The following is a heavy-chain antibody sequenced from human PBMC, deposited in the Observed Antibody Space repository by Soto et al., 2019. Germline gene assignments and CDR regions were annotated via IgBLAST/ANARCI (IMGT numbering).Heavy chain of an antibody. CDR2: ISPFGGAT. CDR3: AKGRGGKTVANFGMDV. J-gene: IGHJ6*02. Sequence: ASVKVSCKASGDSVSNDYLRWVRQAPGQGFEWLGLISPFGGATAYAQRFKGRVTVTMDKSSTSFYLELSSLRSDDTAVYYCAKGRGGKTVANFGMDVWGQGVTVTVS. D-gene: IGHD3-16*01. CDR1: GDSVSNDY. V-gene: IGHV1-46*01.